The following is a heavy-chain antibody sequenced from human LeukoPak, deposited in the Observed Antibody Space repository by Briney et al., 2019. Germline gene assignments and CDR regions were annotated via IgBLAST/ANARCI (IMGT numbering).Heavy chain of an antibody. D-gene: IGHD3-10*01. CDR2: ISASGDST. CDR3: AKASNYGSGSYYPRGVDY. CDR1: GFTFSSYA. V-gene: IGHV3-23*01. Sequence: GGSLRLSCAASGFTFSSYAMSWVRQAPGKGLEWVSAISASGDSTYYADSVKGRFTISRDNSKNTLYLQMNSLRAEDTAVYYCAKASNYGSGSYYPRGVDYWGQGTLVTVSS. J-gene: IGHJ4*02.